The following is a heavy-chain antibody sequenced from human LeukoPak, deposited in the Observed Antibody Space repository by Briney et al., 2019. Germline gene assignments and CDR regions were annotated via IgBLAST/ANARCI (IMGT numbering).Heavy chain of an antibody. J-gene: IGHJ5*02. V-gene: IGHV3-30*04. CDR3: AKDMYSSSVPNWFDP. CDR1: GFTFSSYA. Sequence: GGSLRLSCAASGFTFSSYAMHWVRQAPGKGLEWVAVISYDGSNKYYADSVKGRFTISRDNSKNTLYLQMNSLRAEDTAVYYCAKDMYSSSVPNWFDPWGQGILVTVSS. D-gene: IGHD6-13*01. CDR2: ISYDGSNK.